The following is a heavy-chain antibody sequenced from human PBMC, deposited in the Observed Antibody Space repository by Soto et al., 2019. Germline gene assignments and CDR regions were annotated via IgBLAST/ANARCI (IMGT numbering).Heavy chain of an antibody. CDR3: AKDKSIAVACRGNYYYYNMDG. Sequence: GSLRLSCAGSGLAFRSYGMYWVRQAPGKGLEWVAVDSYDGSNEFYAESVKGRFTISRDKSKNTLYLKMHSLRAEDTAVYYCAKDKSIAVACRGNYYYYNMDGWGQGTTVTVSS. CDR2: DSYDGSNE. D-gene: IGHD6-19*01. J-gene: IGHJ6*01. CDR1: GLAFRSYG. V-gene: IGHV3-30*18.